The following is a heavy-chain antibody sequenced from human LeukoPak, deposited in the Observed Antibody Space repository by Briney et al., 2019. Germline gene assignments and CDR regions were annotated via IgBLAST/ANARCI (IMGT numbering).Heavy chain of an antibody. J-gene: IGHJ4*02. CDR1: GFTFSSYG. CDR3: AKDRPLAPYSSGWYGGYYFDY. Sequence: GGSLRLSCAASGFTFSSYGMHWVRQAPGKGLEWVAFIRYDGSNKYYADSVKGRFTTSRDNSKNTLYLQMNSLRAEDTAVYYCAKDRPLAPYSSGWYGGYYFDYWGQGTLVTVSS. D-gene: IGHD6-19*01. CDR2: IRYDGSNK. V-gene: IGHV3-30*02.